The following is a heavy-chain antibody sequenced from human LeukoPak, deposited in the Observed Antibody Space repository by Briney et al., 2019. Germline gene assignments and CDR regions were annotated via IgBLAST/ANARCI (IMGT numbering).Heavy chain of an antibody. V-gene: IGHV1-24*01. J-gene: IGHJ6*02. CDR2: FDPEDGET. D-gene: IGHD2-15*01. CDR1: GYTLTELS. CDR3: ATDDGPRTYSARVYGMDV. Sequence: ASVKVSCKVSGYTLTELSMHWVRQAPGKGLEWMGGFDPEDGETVYAQKFQGRVTMTEDTSTDTAYMELSSLRSEDTAVYYCATDDGPRTYSARVYGMDVWGQGTTVTVSS.